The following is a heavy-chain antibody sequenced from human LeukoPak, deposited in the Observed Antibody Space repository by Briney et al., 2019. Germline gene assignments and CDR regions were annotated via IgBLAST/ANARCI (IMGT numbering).Heavy chain of an antibody. D-gene: IGHD3-3*01. CDR2: MNPNSGNT. CDR3: ARASTSFGVAIMNY. J-gene: IGHJ4*02. Sequence: ASVKVSCKASGYTFTSYDINWVRQATGQGLEWMGWMNPNSGNTGYAQKFQGRVTMTRNTSISTAYMELSSLRSEDTAVYYCARASTSFGVAIMNYWGQGTLVTVSS. CDR1: GYTFTSYD. V-gene: IGHV1-8*01.